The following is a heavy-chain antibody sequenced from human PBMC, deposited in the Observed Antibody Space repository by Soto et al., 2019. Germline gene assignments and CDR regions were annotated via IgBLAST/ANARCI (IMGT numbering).Heavy chain of an antibody. V-gene: IGHV4-4*02. CDR2: SHQSGNT. Sequence: QVQLQESGPGLVKPSGTLSLTCAVSGVSIGSHDWWTWVRQPPGKGLEWIGESHQSGNTNYNSSLESRVTISLDTPKTHFSLQLSSVPVADTAVYSCATRATGRVYWGQGTLVTVSS. J-gene: IGHJ4*02. D-gene: IGHD5-12*01. CDR1: GVSIGSHDW. CDR3: ATRATGRVY.